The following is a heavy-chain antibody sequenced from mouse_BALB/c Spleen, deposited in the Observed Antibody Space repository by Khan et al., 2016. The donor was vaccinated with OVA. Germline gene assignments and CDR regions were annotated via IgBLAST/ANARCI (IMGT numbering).Heavy chain of an antibody. J-gene: IGHJ2*01. Sequence: EVQLQESGPGLVNPSQSLSLTCTVTGYSITSDYAWNWIRQFPGNKLEWMGHISYSGRTSYNPSLKSRISITRDTSKNQVFLQLNSVTTEDTASYFCARSVTITTVVATDFDYWGQGTTLTVSS. D-gene: IGHD1-1*01. CDR3: ARSVTITTVVATDFDY. CDR1: GYSITSDYA. V-gene: IGHV3-2*02. CDR2: ISYSGRT.